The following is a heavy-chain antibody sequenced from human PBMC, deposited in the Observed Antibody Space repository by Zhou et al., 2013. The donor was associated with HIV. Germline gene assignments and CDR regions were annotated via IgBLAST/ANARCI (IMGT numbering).Heavy chain of an antibody. V-gene: IGHV1-2*02. CDR2: INPNSGGT. CDR3: ARDRRDRYSGYDSSDNWFDP. D-gene: IGHD5-12*01. CDR1: GYNFNGYY. Sequence: QVQLIQSGAEVKEPGTSVMVSCKTSGYNFNGYYIHWVRQAPGQGLEWMGCINPNSGGTKYAQNFQGRVTMTRDTSITTAYMGLTSLTSDDTAIYYCARDRRDRYSGYDSSDNWFDPWGQGTLVTVSS. J-gene: IGHJ5*02.